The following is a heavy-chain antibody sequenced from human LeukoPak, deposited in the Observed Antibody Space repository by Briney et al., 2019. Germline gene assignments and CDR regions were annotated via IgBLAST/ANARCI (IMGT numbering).Heavy chain of an antibody. CDR3: ASSTYNYDYALDV. V-gene: IGHV3-23*01. D-gene: IGHD5-24*01. CDR1: GFMFSSHG. CDR2: INDSGRRT. J-gene: IGHJ6*02. Sequence: GGSLRLSCAASGFMFSSHGMNWVRQAPGKGLEWVSLINDSGRRTYYADSVKGRFTVSRDNSKYTLYLQMNSLRVEDTAVYYCASSTYNYDYALDVWGQGTTVTVSS.